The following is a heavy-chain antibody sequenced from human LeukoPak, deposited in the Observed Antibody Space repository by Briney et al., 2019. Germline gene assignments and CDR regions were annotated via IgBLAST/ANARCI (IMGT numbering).Heavy chain of an antibody. Sequence: GGSLRLSCAASGFAFSTYAISWVRQAPGKGLEWVSCISSTSNYIFYADSVRGRFTISRDNAKNSLYLQMDSLRAEDTAVYYCARGGIITSYAFEIWGQGAMVTVSS. CDR2: ISSTSNYI. V-gene: IGHV3-21*01. CDR3: ARGGIITSYAFEI. J-gene: IGHJ3*02. CDR1: GFAFSTYA. D-gene: IGHD1-26*01.